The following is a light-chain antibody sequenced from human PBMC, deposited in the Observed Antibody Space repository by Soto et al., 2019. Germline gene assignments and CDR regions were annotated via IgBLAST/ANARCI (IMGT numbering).Light chain of an antibody. V-gene: IGKV3-15*01. Sequence: EIVMTQSPATLSVSSGERVTLSCRASQSVGTKLVWYQHRPGQPPRLLISYASARATGIPVRFSGSGSGTDFTLTIASLQSEDFALYYCQQSSYWPPTFGQGTKVEIK. CDR2: YAS. CDR3: QQSSYWPPT. J-gene: IGKJ1*01. CDR1: QSVGTK.